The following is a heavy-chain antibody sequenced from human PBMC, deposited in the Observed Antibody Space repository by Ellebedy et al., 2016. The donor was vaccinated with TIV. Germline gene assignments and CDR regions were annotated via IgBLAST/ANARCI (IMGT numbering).Heavy chain of an antibody. J-gene: IGHJ4*02. Sequence: PGGSLRLSCVASGFTFRNYAMGWVRQAPGKGLEWVSTISASGCNTHYADSLKGRFTISRDNSKNTVYLQFNSLRADDTAVYYCAKDSGLSGWYYDYWGQGTLVTVSS. D-gene: IGHD6-19*01. CDR3: AKDSGLSGWYYDY. CDR1: GFTFRNYA. V-gene: IGHV3-23*01. CDR2: ISASGCNT.